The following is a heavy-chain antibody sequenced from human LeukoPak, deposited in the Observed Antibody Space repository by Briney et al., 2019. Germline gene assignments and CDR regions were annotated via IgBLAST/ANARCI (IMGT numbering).Heavy chain of an antibody. CDR3: AKGWGVPIFGVITN. J-gene: IGHJ4*02. CDR1: GFTFSNYG. CDR2: IIYDGSNK. Sequence: GGSLRLSCAASGFTFSNYGMHWVRQAPGKGLEWMAVIIYDGSNKYYAASVKGRLTISRDNSKNTLHLQMNSLRPEDTAVYYCAKGWGVPIFGVITNWGQGTLVTVSS. V-gene: IGHV3-30*18. D-gene: IGHD3-3*01.